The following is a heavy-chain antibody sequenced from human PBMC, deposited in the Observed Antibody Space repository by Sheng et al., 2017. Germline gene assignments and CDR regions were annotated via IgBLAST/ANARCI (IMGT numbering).Heavy chain of an antibody. V-gene: IGHV4-59*01. D-gene: IGHD3-16*02. CDR2: IYYSGST. CDR1: GGSISSYY. CDR3: ARDFIAPRGYYYYMDV. Sequence: QVQLQESGPGLVKPSETLSLTCTVSGGSISSYYWSWIRQPPGKGLEWIGYIYYSGSTNYNPSLKSRVTISVDTSKNQFSLKLSSVTAADTAVYYCARDFIAPRGYYYYMDVWGQGTTVTVSS. J-gene: IGHJ6*03.